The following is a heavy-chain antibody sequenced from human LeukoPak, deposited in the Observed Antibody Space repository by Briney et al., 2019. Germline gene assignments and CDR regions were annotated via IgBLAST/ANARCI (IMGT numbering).Heavy chain of an antibody. CDR2: IYYSGST. J-gene: IGHJ3*02. Sequence: SENLSLTCTVSGGSMSSYYWSWIRQPPGKGLEWIGYIYYSGSTNYNPSLKSRVTISVDTSKNQFSLKLSSVTAADTAVYYCARDQYYYDSSGYYFDAFDIWGQGTMVTVSS. CDR1: GGSMSSYY. CDR3: ARDQYYYDSSGYYFDAFDI. V-gene: IGHV4-59*01. D-gene: IGHD3-22*01.